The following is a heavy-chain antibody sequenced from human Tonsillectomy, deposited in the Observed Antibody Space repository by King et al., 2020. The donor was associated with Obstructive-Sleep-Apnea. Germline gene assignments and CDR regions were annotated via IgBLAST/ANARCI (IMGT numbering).Heavy chain of an antibody. CDR1: GFTFSSYW. Sequence: VQLVESGGGLVQPGGSLRLSFAASGFTFSSYWMHWVRQAPGKGLVWGSRFNTDGICTTYANSLKGRVTISRENAKNTLYLQMNSLRAEDTAVYYCARPPGSPYYFDYWGQGTLVTVSS. D-gene: IGHD3-10*01. CDR3: ARPPGSPYYFDY. V-gene: IGHV3-74*01. CDR2: FNTDGICT. J-gene: IGHJ4*02.